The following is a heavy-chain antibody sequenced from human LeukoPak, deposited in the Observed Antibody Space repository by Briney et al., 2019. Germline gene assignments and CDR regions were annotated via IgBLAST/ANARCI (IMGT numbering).Heavy chain of an antibody. CDR1: EFIFNSYG. J-gene: IGHJ4*02. Sequence: PGGSLRLSCAASEFIFNSYGMYWVRQAPGKGLEWVSYISSSGSTIYYADSVKGRFTISRDNAKNSLYLQMNSLRAEDTAVYYCARGRAYYYDSSGYEDYWGQGTLVTVSS. D-gene: IGHD3-22*01. CDR2: ISSSGSTI. CDR3: ARGRAYYYDSSGYEDY. V-gene: IGHV3-48*04.